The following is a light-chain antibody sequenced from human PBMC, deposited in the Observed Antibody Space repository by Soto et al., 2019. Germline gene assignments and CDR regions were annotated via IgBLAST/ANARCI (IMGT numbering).Light chain of an antibody. Sequence: QSVLTQPASVSGSPGQSITISCTGTSSDVGSYNLVSWYQQHPGKAPKLMIYEGSKRPSGVSNRFSGSKSGNTASLTISGLQAEDEADYYCCSYAGSSTYIYGTCTKVTVL. CDR1: SSDVGSYNL. CDR2: EGS. J-gene: IGLJ1*01. V-gene: IGLV2-23*01. CDR3: CSYAGSSTYI.